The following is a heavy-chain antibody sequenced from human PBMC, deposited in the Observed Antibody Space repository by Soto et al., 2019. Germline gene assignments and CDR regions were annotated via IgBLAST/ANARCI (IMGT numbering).Heavy chain of an antibody. CDR1: GGSISSADYY. J-gene: IGHJ3*02. V-gene: IGHV4-30-4*01. Sequence: TLSLTCIVSGGSISSADYYWSWIRQPPGKGLEWIGYIYYSGSTYYNPSLKSRVTISVDTSKNQFSLKLSSVTAADTAVYYCARAVTGWGNAFDIWGQGTMVTVSS. CDR3: ARAVTGWGNAFDI. D-gene: IGHD6-19*01. CDR2: IYYSGST.